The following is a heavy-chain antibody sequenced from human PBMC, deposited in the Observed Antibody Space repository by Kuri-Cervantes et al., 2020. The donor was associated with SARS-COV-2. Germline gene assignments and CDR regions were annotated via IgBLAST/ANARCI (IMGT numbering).Heavy chain of an antibody. CDR3: ARDPYYYDSFWRPEPEGKGRGDGNAFDI. D-gene: IGHD3-22*01. V-gene: IGHV4-34*01. J-gene: IGHJ3*02. Sequence: SQTLSLTCAVYGGSLNGSYWSWIRQSPGKRLEWIGEVNHNGGANYNPSLRSRVTISVDPSKAQFSLNLISVTAADTAVYYCARDPYYYDSFWRPEPEGKGRGDGNAFDIWGQGTMVTVSS. CDR1: GGSLNGSY. CDR2: VNHNGGA.